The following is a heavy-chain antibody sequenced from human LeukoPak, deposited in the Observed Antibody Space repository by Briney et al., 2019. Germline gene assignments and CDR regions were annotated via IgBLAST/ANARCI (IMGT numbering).Heavy chain of an antibody. CDR1: GGSIRSSAYH. CDR2: IYYSGST. Sequence: SETLSLTCTVSGGSIRSSAYHWGWIRQPPGKGLEWIGSIYYSGSTDYNLSLKSRVTISVDTSKNQFSLKLSSVTAADTAVYYCARENYGDYGGDWFDPWGQGTLVTVSS. D-gene: IGHD4-17*01. CDR3: ARENYGDYGGDWFDP. J-gene: IGHJ5*02. V-gene: IGHV4-39*02.